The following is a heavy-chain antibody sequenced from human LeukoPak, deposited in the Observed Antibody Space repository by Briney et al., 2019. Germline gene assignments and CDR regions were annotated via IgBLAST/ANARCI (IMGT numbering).Heavy chain of an antibody. D-gene: IGHD3-10*01. CDR2: IKSKSTGGTT. CDR1: GFTFSNAW. Sequence: GGSLRLSCAASGFTFSNAWMTWVRQAPGKGLKWVGRIKSKSTGGTTDYAAPVKGRFTISRDDSRDTLYLQMNSLKTEDTAVYYCATEAWFGEFYFDNWGQGTLVTVSS. J-gene: IGHJ4*02. V-gene: IGHV3-15*01. CDR3: ATEAWFGEFYFDN.